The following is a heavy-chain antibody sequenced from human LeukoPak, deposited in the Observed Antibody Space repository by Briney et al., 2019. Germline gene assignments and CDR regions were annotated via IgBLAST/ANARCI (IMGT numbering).Heavy chain of an antibody. Sequence: GGSLRLSCAASGFTFSSYEMNWVRQAPGQGLEWVSYISSSGSTIYYADSVKGRFTISRDNAKNSLYLQMNSLRAEDTAVYYCAKVGHWGGYFDYWGQGTLVTVSS. CDR1: GFTFSSYE. D-gene: IGHD3-10*01. V-gene: IGHV3-48*03. CDR3: AKVGHWGGYFDY. J-gene: IGHJ4*02. CDR2: ISSSGSTI.